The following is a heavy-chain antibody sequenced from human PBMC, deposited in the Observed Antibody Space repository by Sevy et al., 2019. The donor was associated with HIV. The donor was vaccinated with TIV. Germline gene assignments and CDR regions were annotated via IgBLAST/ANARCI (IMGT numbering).Heavy chain of an antibody. CDR1: GGSIISYY. CDR2: ISYSGST. D-gene: IGHD3-3*01. Sequence: SETLSLTCTVSGGSIISYYWSWIRQPPGKGLEWIGYISYSGSTNYNPSLKSRVTISIDTSKNQFSLKLSSVTAADTAVYYCARVPPPFGVGAGFDPWGQGTLVTVSS. J-gene: IGHJ5*02. V-gene: IGHV4-59*01. CDR3: ARVPPPFGVGAGFDP.